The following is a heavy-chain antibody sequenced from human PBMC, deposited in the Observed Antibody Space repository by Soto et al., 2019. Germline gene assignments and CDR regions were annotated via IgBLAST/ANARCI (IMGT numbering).Heavy chain of an antibody. J-gene: IGHJ6*02. Sequence: SVKVSCKASGGTFSSYAISWVRQAPGQGLEWMGGIIPIFGTANYAQKFQGRVTITADESTSTAYMELSSLRPEDTAVYYCARDMNYDILTGYPNYYYYGMDVWGQGTTVTVSS. V-gene: IGHV1-69*13. D-gene: IGHD3-9*01. CDR3: ARDMNYDILTGYPNYYYYGMDV. CDR2: IIPIFGTA. CDR1: GGTFSSYA.